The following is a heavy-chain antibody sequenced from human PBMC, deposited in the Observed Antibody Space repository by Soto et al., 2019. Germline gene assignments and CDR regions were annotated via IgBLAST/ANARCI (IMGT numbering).Heavy chain of an antibody. J-gene: IGHJ6*03. CDR3: ARATRFLEWSYYYYYMDV. CDR1: GYTFTSYD. Sequence: ASVKVSCKASGYTFTSYDINWVRQATGQGLEWMGWMNPNSGNTGYAQKFQGRVTMTRNTSTSTAYMELSSLRSEDTAVYYCARATRFLEWSYYYYYMDVWGKGTTVTVSS. CDR2: MNPNSGNT. V-gene: IGHV1-8*01. D-gene: IGHD3-3*01.